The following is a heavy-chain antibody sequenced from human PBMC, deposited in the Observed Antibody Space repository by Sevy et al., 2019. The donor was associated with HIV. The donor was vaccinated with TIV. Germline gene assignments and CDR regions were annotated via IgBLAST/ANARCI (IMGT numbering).Heavy chain of an antibody. V-gene: IGHV3-21*06. J-gene: IGHJ3*02. D-gene: IGHD3-10*01. Sequence: GGSLRLSCIASGFTFNTYTMNWVRQAPGKGLEWVSSISGSANYIYYADSMKGRFTISRDNAKNSLFLQMNSLRVEDTAVYYCARPYGSGSWEAFDIWGQGTMVTVSS. CDR3: ARPYGSGSWEAFDI. CDR2: ISGSANYI. CDR1: GFTFNTYT.